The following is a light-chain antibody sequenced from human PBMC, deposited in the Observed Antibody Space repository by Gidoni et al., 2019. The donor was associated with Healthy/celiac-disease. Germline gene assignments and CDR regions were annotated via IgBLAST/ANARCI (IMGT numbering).Light chain of an antibody. CDR2: AAS. CDR3: QQSYSTPPLT. CDR1: QSISSY. J-gene: IGKJ4*01. Sequence: DIPVTQSPSSLSASVGDRVTITCRASQSISSYLNWYQQKPGKAPKLLIYAASSLQSGVPSRFSGSGSGTDFTLTFSSLQPGDFATYYCQQSYSTPPLTFGGGTKVEIK. V-gene: IGKV1-39*01.